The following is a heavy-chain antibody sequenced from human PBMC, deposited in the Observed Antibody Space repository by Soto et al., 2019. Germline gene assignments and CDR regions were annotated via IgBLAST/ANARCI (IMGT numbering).Heavy chain of an antibody. D-gene: IGHD3-22*01. CDR3: AKCQMPHYYDSSGYPWTEYLQH. CDR1: GFTFSSYG. CDR2: ISSDGSNK. J-gene: IGHJ1*01. V-gene: IGHV3-30*18. Sequence: QVQLVESGGGVVQPGRSLRLSCAASGFTFSSYGMHWVRQAPGKGLEWVAVISSDGSNKYYSDSVKGRFTISRDNSKNALDLQMNSLRDDDTGMYYCAKCQMPHYYDSSGYPWTEYLQHWGQGTLVTVSS.